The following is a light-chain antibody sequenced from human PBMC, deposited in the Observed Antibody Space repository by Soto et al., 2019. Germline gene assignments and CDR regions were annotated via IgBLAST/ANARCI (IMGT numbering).Light chain of an antibody. J-gene: IGKJ1*01. CDR3: MQFAHFPRT. CDR1: QSLVYSDGNTY. CDR2: QIS. Sequence: DVVLTQTPLSSPVTLGQPASISCRSSQSLVYSDGNTYLSWLQQRPGQPPRLLIYQISNRFSGVPDSFSGSGAGTDFTLKISRVEAEDVGVYYCMQFAHFPRTFGQGTKVEI. V-gene: IGKV2-24*01.